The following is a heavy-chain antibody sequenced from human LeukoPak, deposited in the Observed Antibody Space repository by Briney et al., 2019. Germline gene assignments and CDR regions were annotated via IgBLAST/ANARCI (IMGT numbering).Heavy chain of an antibody. CDR3: ARGATISETGYFDF. J-gene: IGHJ4*03. D-gene: IGHD5-24*01. CDR2: IDHRGDT. V-gene: IGHV4-34*01. Sequence: SETLSLTCAAYGVSFSRYYWSWIRQSPGKGLEWIAEIDHRGDTNYNPSVKSRVTISVDTSKNQFSLKVRSLSAADTAVYYCARGATISETGYFDFWGQGTLVTVSS. CDR1: GVSFSRYY.